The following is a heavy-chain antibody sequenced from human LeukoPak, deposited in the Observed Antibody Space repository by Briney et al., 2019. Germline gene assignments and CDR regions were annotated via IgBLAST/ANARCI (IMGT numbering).Heavy chain of an antibody. Sequence: GASVKVSCKASGYTFTSYGISWVRQAPGQGLEWMGWISAYNGNTNYAQKLQGRVTMTTDTSTSTAYMELRSLRSDDTAVYYCARDCASSGCPTRFDYWGQGTLVTVSS. J-gene: IGHJ4*02. D-gene: IGHD6-19*01. CDR3: ARDCASSGCPTRFDY. CDR2: ISAYNGNT. V-gene: IGHV1-18*01. CDR1: GYTFTSYG.